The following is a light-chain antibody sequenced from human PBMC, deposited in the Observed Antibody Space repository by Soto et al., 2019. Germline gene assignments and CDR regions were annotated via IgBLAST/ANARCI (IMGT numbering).Light chain of an antibody. CDR1: QDIRKD. J-gene: IGKJ2*01. CDR2: GAS. CDR3: LQDYNYPFT. V-gene: IGKV1-6*01. Sequence: AIQMTQSPSSRSSSVGDRVTITCRSSQDIRKDLAWYQQKPGKAPQILIYGASTLQTGVASRFTGSGSATDFTLTVSSLQPEDSEAYYCLQDYNYPFTFGQGTKVDIK.